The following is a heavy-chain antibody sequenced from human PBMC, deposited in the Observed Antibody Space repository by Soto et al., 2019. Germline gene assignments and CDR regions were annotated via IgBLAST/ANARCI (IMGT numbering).Heavy chain of an antibody. CDR3: ARDRDTMIVVTPRGPQRSTKFDP. D-gene: IGHD3-22*01. V-gene: IGHV3-33*01. Sequence: GGSLRLSCAASGFTFSSYGMHWVRQAPGKGLEWVAVIWYDGSNKYYADSVKGRFTISRDNSKNTLYLQMNSLRAEDTAVYYCARDRDTMIVVTPRGPQRSTKFDPWGQGTLVTVSS. CDR1: GFTFSSYG. CDR2: IWYDGSNK. J-gene: IGHJ5*02.